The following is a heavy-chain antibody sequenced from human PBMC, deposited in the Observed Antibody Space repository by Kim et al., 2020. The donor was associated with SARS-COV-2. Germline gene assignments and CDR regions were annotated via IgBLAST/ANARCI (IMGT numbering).Heavy chain of an antibody. CDR2: IYYSGST. V-gene: IGHV4-31*03. CDR3: AGVGSSGSYYNRTPFNYDAFDI. D-gene: IGHD3-10*01. J-gene: IGHJ3*02. CDR1: GGSISSGGYY. Sequence: SETLSLTCTVSGGSISSGGYYWSWIRQHPGKGLEWIGYIYYSGSTYYNPSLKSRVTISVDTSKNQFSLKLSSVTAADTAMYYCAGVGSSGSYYNRTPFNYDAFDIWGQGTMVTVSS.